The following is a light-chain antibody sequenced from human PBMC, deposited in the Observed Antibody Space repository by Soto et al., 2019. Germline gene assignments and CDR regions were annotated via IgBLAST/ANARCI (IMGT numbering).Light chain of an antibody. Sequence: EIVLTQSPGTLSLSPGERATLSCRASQSVTSNSLAWYQQKPGQAPRLLIYGASNMETGAPARFSGSGSGTEFTLTISSLQPDDFATYYCQHYNSHSQTFGQGTKVELK. J-gene: IGKJ1*01. CDR1: QSVTSNS. CDR2: GAS. V-gene: IGKV3-20*01. CDR3: QHYNSHSQT.